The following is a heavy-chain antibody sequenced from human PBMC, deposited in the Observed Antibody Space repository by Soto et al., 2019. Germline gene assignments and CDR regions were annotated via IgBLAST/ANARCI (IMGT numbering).Heavy chain of an antibody. V-gene: IGHV4-39*01. Sequence: PSETLSLTCTVSGGSISSSRYYWGWIRQPPGKGLEWIGSIYYSGSTYYNPSLKSRLTISVDTSKNQFSLKLSSVTAADTAVYFCARRTYSNGFFDYWGQGTLVTVS. CDR1: GGSISSSRYY. D-gene: IGHD5-18*01. J-gene: IGHJ4*02. CDR2: IYYSGST. CDR3: ARRTYSNGFFDY.